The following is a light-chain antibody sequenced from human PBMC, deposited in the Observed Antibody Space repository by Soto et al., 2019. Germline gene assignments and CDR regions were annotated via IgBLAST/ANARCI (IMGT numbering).Light chain of an antibody. V-gene: IGKV3-15*01. CDR1: QSISDT. J-gene: IGKJ1*01. CDR2: GAS. CDR3: QQYDNWPWT. Sequence: EIVLTQSPATLSLSPGGRATLSCGASQSISDTLAWYQQKPGQAPRLLIHGASTRAPGFPARFSGSGSGTDFTLTISSLQSEDFAVYYCQQYDNWPWTFGQGTKVDIK.